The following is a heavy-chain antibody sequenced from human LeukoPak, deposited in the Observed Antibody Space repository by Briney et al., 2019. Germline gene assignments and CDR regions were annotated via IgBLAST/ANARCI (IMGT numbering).Heavy chain of an antibody. J-gene: IGHJ5*02. V-gene: IGHV4-59*08. Sequence: SETPSLTCTVSGGSIGSNYWTWIRQPPGKGLEGMDMSITTGAPTTTPPSNPSLKSRVTISIDRSRNQFSLRLTSVTAADTAVYSCARLLEGEDFGGDIALIPDWFDPWGQGTLVNVSS. D-gene: IGHD3-16*02. CDR1: GGSIGSNY. CDR3: ARLLEGEDFGGDIALIPDWFDP. CDR2: SITTGAP.